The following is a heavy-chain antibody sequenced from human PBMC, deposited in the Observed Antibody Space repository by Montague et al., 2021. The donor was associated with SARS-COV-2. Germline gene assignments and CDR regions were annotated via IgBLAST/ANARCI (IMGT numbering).Heavy chain of an antibody. CDR1: GFTFSRYS. Sequence: SLRLSCAAAGFTFSRYSMNWVRQAPGKGLEWISYISMSETRTQYADSVKGRFTISRDNARNSLYLQRRSLTGWDTAVYYCARVASEHTAMAPDYWGQGTLVTVSS. CDR2: ISMSETRT. J-gene: IGHJ4*02. CDR3: ARVASEHTAMAPDY. V-gene: IGHV3-48*04. D-gene: IGHD5-18*01.